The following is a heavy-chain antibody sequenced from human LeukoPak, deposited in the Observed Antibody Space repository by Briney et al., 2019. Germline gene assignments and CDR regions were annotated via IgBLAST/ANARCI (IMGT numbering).Heavy chain of an antibody. CDR2: IWYDGSNI. Sequence: GRSLRLSCAASGFTFSSYGMHWVRQAPGKGLEWLAVIWYDGSNIYYADPVKGRFAISRDNSNNTLYLQINSLRAEDTAVYYCARVGDVGPFDYWGQGTLVTVSS. V-gene: IGHV3-33*01. CDR3: ARVGDVGPFDY. CDR1: GFTFSSYG. D-gene: IGHD1-26*01. J-gene: IGHJ4*02.